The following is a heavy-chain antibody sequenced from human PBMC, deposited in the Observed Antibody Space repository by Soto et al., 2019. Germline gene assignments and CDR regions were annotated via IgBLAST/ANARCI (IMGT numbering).Heavy chain of an antibody. D-gene: IGHD1-1*01. CDR1: GFTISGKKC. Sequence: DVQLVESGGGLIQPGESLRLSCAASGFTISGKKCVAWVRQAPGKGLEWVSALYDLDGSFYAASVKGRFTTSSDSSKTTVYLQMNDLRPDDTAVYYCATWHEREHAYDVWGQGTTVTVSS. CDR3: ATWHEREHAYDV. J-gene: IGHJ3*01. CDR2: LYDLDGS. V-gene: IGHV3-53*01.